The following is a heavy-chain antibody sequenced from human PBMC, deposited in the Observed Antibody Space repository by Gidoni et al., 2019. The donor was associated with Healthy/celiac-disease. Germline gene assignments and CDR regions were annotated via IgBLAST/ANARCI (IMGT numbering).Heavy chain of an antibody. D-gene: IGHD2-2*02. CDR2: TYYRSKWYN. Sequence: QVQLQQSGPGLVKPSQTLSLTCAISGDSVSSNSAAWNWIRQSPSRGLEWLGRTYYRSKWYNDYAVSVKSRITINPDTSKNQFSLQLNSVTPEDTAVYYCARDNSWPAAIRGGDYYGMDVWGQGTTVTVSS. J-gene: IGHJ6*02. CDR3: ARDNSWPAAIRGGDYYGMDV. V-gene: IGHV6-1*01. CDR1: GDSVSSNSAA.